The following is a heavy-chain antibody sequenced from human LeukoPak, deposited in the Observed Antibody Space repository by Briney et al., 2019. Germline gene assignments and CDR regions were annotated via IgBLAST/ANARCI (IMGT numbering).Heavy chain of an antibody. D-gene: IGHD6-19*01. Sequence: PGGSLRLSCAASGFTFSSYWMSWVRQAPGKGLEWVANIKQDGSEKYYVDSVKGRFTISRDNAKNSLHLQMNSLRAEDTAVYYCARGWGIAVAAYAFDIWGQGTMVTVSS. CDR3: ARGWGIAVAAYAFDI. J-gene: IGHJ3*02. CDR2: IKQDGSEK. CDR1: GFTFSSYW. V-gene: IGHV3-7*04.